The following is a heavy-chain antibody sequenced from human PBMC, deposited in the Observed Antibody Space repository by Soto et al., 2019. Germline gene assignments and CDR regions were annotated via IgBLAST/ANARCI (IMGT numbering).Heavy chain of an antibody. CDR2: ICGSGGST. CDR3: AKDMVSSWYATDY. V-gene: IGHV3-23*01. D-gene: IGHD6-13*01. CDR1: GFTFSSYA. Sequence: PGGSLRLSCAASGFTFSSYAMSWVRQAPGKGLEWVSAICGSGGSTYYADSVKGRFTISRDNSKNTLYLQMNSLRAEDTAVYYCAKDMVSSWYATDYWGQGTLVTVSS. J-gene: IGHJ4*02.